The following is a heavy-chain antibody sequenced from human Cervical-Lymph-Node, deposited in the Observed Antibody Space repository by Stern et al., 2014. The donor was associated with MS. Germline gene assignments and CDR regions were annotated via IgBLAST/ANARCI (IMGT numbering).Heavy chain of an antibody. Sequence: EVQLVESGGGLVQPGGSLRLSCAASGFTFSSYDMHWVRQATGKGLEWVSAIGTAGDTYYPGSAKGRLTISSENDTKSLDLQMNSLRAGDAAVYYCASSRNYVPVYFDLWGRGTLVTVSS. D-gene: IGHD1-7*01. V-gene: IGHV3-13*01. CDR2: IGTAGDT. CDR3: ASSRNYVPVYFDL. CDR1: GFTFSSYD. J-gene: IGHJ2*01.